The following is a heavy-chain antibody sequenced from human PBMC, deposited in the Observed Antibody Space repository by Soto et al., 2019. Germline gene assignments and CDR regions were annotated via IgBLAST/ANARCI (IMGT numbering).Heavy chain of an antibody. CDR2: INPSGGST. J-gene: IGHJ4*02. CDR3: ARGSLVTMIVVVITESDY. D-gene: IGHD3-22*01. CDR1: GYTFTSYY. Sequence: GASVKVSCKASGYTFTSYYMHWVRQAPGQGLEWMGIINPSGGSTSYAQKFQGRVTMTRDTSTSTVYMELSSLRSEDTAVYYCARGSLVTMIVVVITESDYWGQGTLVTVSS. V-gene: IGHV1-46*01.